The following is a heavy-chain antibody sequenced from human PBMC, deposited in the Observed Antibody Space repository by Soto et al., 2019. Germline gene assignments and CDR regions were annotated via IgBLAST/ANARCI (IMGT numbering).Heavy chain of an antibody. D-gene: IGHD4-17*01. Sequence: QVQLEQSGAEVKEAGSSVKVSCKAFGGSVNSHAISWVRQAPGQGLEWMAGIMPMFGTPTYAQKFQAGVTISAEESTSTVYLDLSSLRSEDTAVYYCARSRNVAEFNDYGGNYHGFDIWGQGTMVTVSS. CDR2: IMPMFGTP. CDR1: GGSVNSHA. V-gene: IGHV1-69*01. CDR3: ARSRNVAEFNDYGGNYHGFDI. J-gene: IGHJ3*02.